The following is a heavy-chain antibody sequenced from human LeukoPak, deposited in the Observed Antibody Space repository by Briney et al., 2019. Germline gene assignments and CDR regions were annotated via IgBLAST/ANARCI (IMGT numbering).Heavy chain of an antibody. Sequence: ASVKVSCKASGGTFSSCAISWVRQAPGQGLEWMGGITPIFGTANYAQKFQGRVTITAGESTSTAYMELSSLRSEDTAVNYCAREDGHCSSTSCLYYFDYWGQGTLVTVSS. CDR1: GGTFSSCA. CDR3: AREDGHCSSTSCLYYFDY. CDR2: ITPIFGTA. J-gene: IGHJ4*02. V-gene: IGHV1-69*01. D-gene: IGHD2-2*03.